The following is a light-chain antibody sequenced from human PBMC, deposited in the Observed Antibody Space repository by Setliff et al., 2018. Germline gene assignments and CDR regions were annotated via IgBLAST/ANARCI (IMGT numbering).Light chain of an antibody. CDR1: SSDIGAGYG. CDR2: GNS. Sequence: QSALTQPPSVSGAPGQRVTISCTGTSSDIGAGYGVYWYQQLPGTAPKLLIYGNSNRPSGVPDRFSGSKSGTSASLAIAGLQAEDEADYYCQSYGGSLSGYVFGTGTKAPS. CDR3: QSYGGSLSGYV. J-gene: IGLJ1*01. V-gene: IGLV1-40*01.